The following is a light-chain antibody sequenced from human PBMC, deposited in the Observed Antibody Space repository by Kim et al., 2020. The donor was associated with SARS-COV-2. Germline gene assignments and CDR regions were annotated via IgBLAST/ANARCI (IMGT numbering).Light chain of an antibody. J-gene: IGLJ2*01. Sequence: QSALTQPPSVSGAPGQRVTISCTGSSSNIGAYYDVHWYQQVPGTAPKLLIFGNSNRPSGVPKRFSGSRSDTSASLTITGLQAEDEADYYCQSYDNTLSALFGGGTQLTVL. CDR3: QSYDNTLSAL. CDR1: SSNIGAYYD. CDR2: GNS. V-gene: IGLV1-40*01.